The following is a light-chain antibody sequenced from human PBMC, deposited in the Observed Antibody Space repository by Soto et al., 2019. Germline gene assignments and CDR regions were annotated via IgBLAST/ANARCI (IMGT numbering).Light chain of an antibody. CDR3: CSYAGSFDNV. V-gene: IGLV2-11*01. J-gene: IGLJ1*01. Sequence: QSVLTQPRSVSGSPGQSVTISCTGTSSDVGGYNYVSWYQQHPGKAPKLMIYDVSKRPSGVPDRFSGSKSGNTASLTISGLQAEDDADYYCCSYAGSFDNVFGNGTKVTV. CDR1: SSDVGGYNY. CDR2: DVS.